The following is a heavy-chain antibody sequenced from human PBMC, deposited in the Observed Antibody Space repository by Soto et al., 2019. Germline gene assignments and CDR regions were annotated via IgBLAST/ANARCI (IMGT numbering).Heavy chain of an antibody. CDR1: GFSLSTSGVG. Sequence: QITLKESGPTLVKPTQTLTLTCTFSGFSLSTSGVGVGWIRQPPGKALEWLALIYWDDDKYYSPSLKSRLTXTXHXXKNQVVLTTANMDPVDAGTYYCAEALAGHANYCGYGGQGTLVTVSS. CDR3: AEALAGHANYCGY. V-gene: IGHV2-5*02. J-gene: IGHJ4*02. CDR2: IYWDDDK. D-gene: IGHD3-3*02.